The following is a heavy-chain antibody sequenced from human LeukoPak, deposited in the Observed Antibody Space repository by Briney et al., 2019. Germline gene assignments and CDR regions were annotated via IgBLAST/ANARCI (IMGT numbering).Heavy chain of an antibody. CDR2: IYYSGST. Sequence: PETLSLTCTVSGGSISSSSYYWGWIRQPPGKGLEWIGSIYYSGSTYYNPSLKSRVTISVDTSKNQFSLKLSSVTAADTAVYYCARDDMGHCSSTSCYYYYYMDVWGKGTTVTVSS. CDR3: ARDDMGHCSSTSCYYYYYMDV. D-gene: IGHD2-2*01. CDR1: GGSISSSSYY. V-gene: IGHV4-39*07. J-gene: IGHJ6*03.